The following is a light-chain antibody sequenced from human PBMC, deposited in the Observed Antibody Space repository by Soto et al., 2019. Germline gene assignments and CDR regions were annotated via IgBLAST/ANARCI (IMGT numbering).Light chain of an antibody. CDR3: SSYTSSSTHYV. Sequence: QSVLTQPASVSGSPGQSITISCTGTSSDVGDYNYVSWYQQHPGKAPKLMIYDVSNRPSGVSNRFSGYKSGNTASLTISGLQAEDEADYYCSSYTSSSTHYVFGTGTKLTVL. CDR2: DVS. CDR1: SSDVGDYNY. V-gene: IGLV2-14*01. J-gene: IGLJ1*01.